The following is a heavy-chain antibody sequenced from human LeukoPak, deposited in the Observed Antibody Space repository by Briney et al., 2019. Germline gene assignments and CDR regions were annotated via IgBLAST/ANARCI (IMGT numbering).Heavy chain of an antibody. Sequence: SETLSLTRTVSGGSIGSYYWSWIRQPPGKGLEWIGYIYYSGSTNYNPSLKSRVTISVDTSKNQFSLKLSSVTAADTAVYYCARAQREYYYGSGSSDVWGKGTTVTVSS. J-gene: IGHJ6*04. D-gene: IGHD3-10*01. CDR2: IYYSGST. CDR1: GGSIGSYY. V-gene: IGHV4-59*01. CDR3: ARAQREYYYGSGSSDV.